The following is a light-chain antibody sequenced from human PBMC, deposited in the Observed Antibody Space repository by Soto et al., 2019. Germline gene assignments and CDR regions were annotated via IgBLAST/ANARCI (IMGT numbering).Light chain of an antibody. J-gene: IGKJ4*01. CDR1: QSVSRY. Sequence: EIVLTQSPATLSLSPGDTATLSCRASQSVSRYLAWYQQKPGQAPRLLIYDASNRATGIPARFSGSGSGTDFTLTISSLEPEDFAVYYCQQRDNWPPRLPFGGGTKVEIK. V-gene: IGKV3-11*01. CDR2: DAS. CDR3: QQRDNWPPRLP.